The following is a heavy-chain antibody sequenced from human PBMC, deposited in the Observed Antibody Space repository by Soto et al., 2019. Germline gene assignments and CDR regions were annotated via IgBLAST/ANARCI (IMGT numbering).Heavy chain of an antibody. CDR1: GFSVSTSGEA. CDR2: IYWNDNK. CDR3: AHRSCGGGSCYYTLDY. J-gene: IGHJ4*02. Sequence: QITLKESGPTLVKPTQTLTLTCSCSGFSVSTSGEAVGWIRQPPGKALAWLALIYWNDNKYYSTSLKSRLTITKDSPKNQVALTMTNMYPEDTATYYCAHRSCGGGSCYYTLDYWGQGTLVTVSS. V-gene: IGHV2-5*01. D-gene: IGHD2-15*01.